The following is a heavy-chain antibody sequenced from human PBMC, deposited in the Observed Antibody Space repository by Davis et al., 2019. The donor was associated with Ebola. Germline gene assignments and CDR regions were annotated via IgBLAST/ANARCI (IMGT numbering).Heavy chain of an antibody. D-gene: IGHD6-13*01. J-gene: IGHJ4*02. CDR1: GFTFSSYA. CDR2: IWYDGSNK. Sequence: GESLKIPCAASGFTFSSYAMHWVRQAPGRWLAWVAVIWYDGSNKYYADSVKGRFTISRDNSKNTLYLQMNSLRAEDTAVYYCAREGPYSSSWYVDYWGQGTLVTVSS. CDR3: AREGPYSSSWYVDY. V-gene: IGHV3-30*04.